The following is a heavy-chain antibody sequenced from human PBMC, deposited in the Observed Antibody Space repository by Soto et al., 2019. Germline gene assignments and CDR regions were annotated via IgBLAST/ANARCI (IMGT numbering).Heavy chain of an antibody. Sequence: SETLSLTCAVSGDSISRGYYWAWIRQPPGKGLEYIGSIYHSGTTYYNPSLMSRVTISVDTSKNQFSLNLRSVTAADTAVYYCARATYYYDSSGYYQLKYYFDYWGQGTLVTVSS. CDR2: IYHSGTT. CDR3: ARATYYYDSSGYYQLKYYFDY. D-gene: IGHD3-22*01. J-gene: IGHJ4*02. CDR1: GDSISRGYY. V-gene: IGHV4-38-2*01.